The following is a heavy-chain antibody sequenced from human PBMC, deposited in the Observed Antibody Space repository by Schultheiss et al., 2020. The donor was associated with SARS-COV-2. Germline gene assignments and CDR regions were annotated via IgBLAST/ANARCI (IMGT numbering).Heavy chain of an antibody. CDR3: TTDIRGSYQLYYFDY. D-gene: IGHD1-26*01. J-gene: IGHJ4*02. CDR2: IKSKTDGGTT. CDR1: GFTFSNAW. V-gene: IGHV3-15*01. Sequence: GGSLRLSCAASGFTFSNAWMSWVRQAPGKGLEWVGRIKSKTDGGTTDYAAPVKGRFTISRDDSKNTLYLQMNSLKTEDTAVYYCTTDIRGSYQLYYFDYWGQGTLVTVSS.